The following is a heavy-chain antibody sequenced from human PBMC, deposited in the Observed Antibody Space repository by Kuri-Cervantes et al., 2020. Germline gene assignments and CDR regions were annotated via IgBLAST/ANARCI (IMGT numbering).Heavy chain of an antibody. V-gene: IGHV4-38-2*02. CDR3: ARGDSSWLGYYYYYMDV. CDR2: LYHSGST. CDR1: SYSISSGSY. J-gene: IGHJ6*03. Sequence: GSLRLSCTVSSYSISSGSYWAWIRQSPGKGLQWIGSLYHSGSTYHTPSLKGRVTIAGDASKNQFSLKLSSVTAADTAVYYCARGDSSWLGYYYYYMDVWGKGTTVTVSS. D-gene: IGHD6-13*01.